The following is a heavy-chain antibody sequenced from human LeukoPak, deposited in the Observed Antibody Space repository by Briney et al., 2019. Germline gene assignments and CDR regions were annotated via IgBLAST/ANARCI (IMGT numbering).Heavy chain of an antibody. CDR2: IYYSGST. D-gene: IGHD1-1*01. CDR1: GGSISSGDYY. V-gene: IGHV4-61*08. Sequence: SETLSLTCTVSGGSISSGDYYWSWIRKPPGKGLEWIGYIYYSGSTNYNPSLKSRVTISVDTSKNQFSLKLSSVTAADTAVYYCARSETVSYYYYYMDVWGKGTTVTVSS. J-gene: IGHJ6*03. CDR3: ARSETVSYYYYYMDV.